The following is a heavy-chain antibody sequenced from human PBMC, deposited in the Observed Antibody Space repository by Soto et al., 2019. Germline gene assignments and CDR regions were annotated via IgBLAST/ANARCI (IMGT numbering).Heavy chain of an antibody. V-gene: IGHV3-30-3*01. J-gene: IGHJ4*02. CDR2: ISYDGSNK. CDR1: GFTFSSYA. Sequence: GGSLRLSCAASGFTFSSYAMHWVRQAPGKGLEWVAVISYDGSNKYYADSVKGRFTISRDNSKNTLYLQMNSLRAEDTAVYYCARDENYYDSSGYYGIDYWGQGTLVTVSS. CDR3: ARDENYYDSSGYYGIDY. D-gene: IGHD3-22*01.